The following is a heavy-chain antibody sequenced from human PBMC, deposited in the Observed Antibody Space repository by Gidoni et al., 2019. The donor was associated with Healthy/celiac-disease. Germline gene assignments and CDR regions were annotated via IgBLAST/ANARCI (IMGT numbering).Heavy chain of an antibody. CDR3: ARANSPYYYDSSGYYGGWFDP. CDR2: IYYSGST. J-gene: IGHJ5*02. Sequence: QVQLQESGPGLVKPSQTLSLTCTVSGGSIRSGGYYWSWIRQHPGKGLEWIGYIYYSGSTYYNPSLKSRVTISVDTSKNQFSLKLSSVTAADTAVYYCARANSPYYYDSSGYYGGWFDPWGQGTLVTVSS. D-gene: IGHD3-22*01. CDR1: GGSIRSGGYY. V-gene: IGHV4-31*03.